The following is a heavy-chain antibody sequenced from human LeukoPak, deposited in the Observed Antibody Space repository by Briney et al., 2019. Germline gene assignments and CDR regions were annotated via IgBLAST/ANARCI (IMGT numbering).Heavy chain of an antibody. CDR3: ARTAEYSSGWYIDS. V-gene: IGHV4-59*01. J-gene: IGHJ4*02. Sequence: SETLSLTCAVYGGSFSGYYWSWIRQPPEKRLEWIGYIYASGSTNYNPSLRSRVTISVDTSKNQFSLKLTSVTAADTAVYYCARTAEYSSGWYIDSWGQGILVTVSS. CDR2: IYASGST. D-gene: IGHD6-19*01. CDR1: GGSFSGYY.